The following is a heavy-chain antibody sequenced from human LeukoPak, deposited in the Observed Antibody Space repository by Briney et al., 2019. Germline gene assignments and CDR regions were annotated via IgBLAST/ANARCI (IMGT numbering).Heavy chain of an antibody. CDR3: AKRAMYAGAFDI. CDR2: ITGSGDGT. J-gene: IGHJ3*02. CDR1: GFTFNNYA. Sequence: GGSLRLSCAASGFTFNNYALSWVRQAPGKGLEWVSAITGSGDGTHYADSVKGRFTISRDNSKNTLFLQLNSLRVEDTAVYYCAKRAMYAGAFDIWGRGTVVTVSS. V-gene: IGHV3-23*01. D-gene: IGHD2-8*01.